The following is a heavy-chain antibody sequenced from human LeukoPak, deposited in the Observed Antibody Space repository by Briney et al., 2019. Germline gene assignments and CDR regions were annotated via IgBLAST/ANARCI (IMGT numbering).Heavy chain of an antibody. V-gene: IGHV4-39*07. D-gene: IGHD3-10*01. CDR1: GGSISSSSYY. Sequence: SETLSLTCTVSGGSISSSSYYWGWIRQPPGKGLEWIGSIYYSGSTYYNPSLKSRVTISVDTSKNQFSLKLSSVTAADTAVYYCARGSPNLRITMVRGVIGEDYWGQGTLVTVSS. J-gene: IGHJ4*02. CDR3: ARGSPNLRITMVRGVIGEDY. CDR2: IYYSGST.